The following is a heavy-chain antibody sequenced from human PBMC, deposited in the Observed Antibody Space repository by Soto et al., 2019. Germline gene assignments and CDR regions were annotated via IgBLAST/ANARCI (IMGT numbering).Heavy chain of an antibody. CDR1: GYTFTNYD. V-gene: IGHV1-8*01. Sequence: QVQLVQSGAEVKKPGASVKVSCKASGYTFTNYDIHWVRQATGQGLEWMGWMNPDSGNTGQPKQCQGRVTMPRDTSISAAYMETGSLRSEDTAGYYCARGRCRRTWFGPWGQGTLVTVSS. CDR2: MNPDSGNT. CDR3: ARGRCRRTWFGP. J-gene: IGHJ5*02.